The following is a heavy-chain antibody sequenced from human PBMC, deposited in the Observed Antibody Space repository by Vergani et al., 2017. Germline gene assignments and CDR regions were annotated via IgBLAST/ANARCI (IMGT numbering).Heavy chain of an antibody. CDR2: IYYSGST. Sequence: QVQLQESGPGLVKPSETLSLTCTVSGGSISSYYWSWIRQPPGKGLEWIGYIYYSGSTNYNPSLKSRVTISVDTSKNQFSLKLRSVTAADTAVYYCAREAALGYCSGGSCHSGGLTPSMDVWGQGTTVTVSS. CDR1: GGSISSYY. D-gene: IGHD2-15*01. CDR3: AREAALGYCSGGSCHSGGLTPSMDV. J-gene: IGHJ6*02. V-gene: IGHV4-59*01.